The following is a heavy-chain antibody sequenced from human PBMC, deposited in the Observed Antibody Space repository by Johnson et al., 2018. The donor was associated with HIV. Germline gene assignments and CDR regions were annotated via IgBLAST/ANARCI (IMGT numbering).Heavy chain of an antibody. CDR2: ISSSGSTI. D-gene: IGHD2-15*01. J-gene: IGHJ3*02. V-gene: IGHV3-11*01. CDR3: ARDHLRRSHAFDI. CDR1: GFMFSDYY. Sequence: HVQLVESGGGLVKPGGSLRLSCAASGFMFSDYYMSWIRQAPGKGLEWVSYISSSGSTIYYADSVKGRFTISRDNSKNTLYLQMNSLRAEDTAVYYCARDHLRRSHAFDIWCQGTMVTVSS.